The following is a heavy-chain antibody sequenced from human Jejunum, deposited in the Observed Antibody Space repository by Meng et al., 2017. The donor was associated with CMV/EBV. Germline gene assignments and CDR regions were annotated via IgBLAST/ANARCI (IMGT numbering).Heavy chain of an antibody. V-gene: IGHV3-11*01. CDR1: GFIFSDYY. D-gene: IGHD3-10*01. CDR3: ARQIRPIDY. J-gene: IGHJ4*02. CDR2: ISSSGSTI. Sequence: RLSCAASGFIFSDYYMNWIRQAPGKGLEWVSYISSSGSTIYYADSVKGRFTISRDNAKNSLYLQMNRLRADDTAVYYCARQIRPIDYWGQGTLVTVSS.